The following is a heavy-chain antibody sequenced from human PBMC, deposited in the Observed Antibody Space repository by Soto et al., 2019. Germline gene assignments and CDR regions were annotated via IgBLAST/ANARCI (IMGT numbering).Heavy chain of an antibody. CDR3: ARDYYGSGSQYNPLDY. CDR1: GFTFITYG. Sequence: GGSLRLSCAASGFTFITYGMHWVRQAPGKGLEWVAVIWYDGSKKYYADSVKGRFTISRDNSKNTLYLQMNSLRVDDTAVYYCARDYYGSGSQYNPLDYWGQGT. D-gene: IGHD3-10*01. V-gene: IGHV3-33*01. J-gene: IGHJ4*02. CDR2: IWYDGSKK.